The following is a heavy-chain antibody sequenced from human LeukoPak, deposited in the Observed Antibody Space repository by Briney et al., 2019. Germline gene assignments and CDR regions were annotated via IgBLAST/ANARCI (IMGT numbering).Heavy chain of an antibody. D-gene: IGHD2-2*02. CDR3: ARERGYCSSTSGYTGGWDY. J-gene: IGHJ4*02. Sequence: SETLSLTCTFSGGSICSGRYYWSWIRQPPGKGLEWLWYIYYSGSTYYNPSLNSRGTISVEPSKHPSYLKLSSVTDPDTVVYYCARERGYCSSTSGYTGGWDYWGQGTLVTVSS. CDR2: IYYSGST. CDR1: GGSICSGRYY. V-gene: IGHV4-31*03.